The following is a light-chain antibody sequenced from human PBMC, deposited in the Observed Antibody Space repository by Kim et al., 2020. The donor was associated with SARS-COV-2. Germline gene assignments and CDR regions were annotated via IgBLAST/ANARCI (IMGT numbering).Light chain of an antibody. J-gene: IGLJ1*01. CDR2: QDS. V-gene: IGLV3-1*01. CDR1: KLGDKY. CDR3: QAWDSSTAV. Sequence: ESPGQTASITCSGDKLGDKYACWYQQKPGQSPVLVIYQDSKRPSGIPERFSGSNSGNTATLTIGGTQAMDEADYYCQAWDSSTAVFGTGTKVTVL.